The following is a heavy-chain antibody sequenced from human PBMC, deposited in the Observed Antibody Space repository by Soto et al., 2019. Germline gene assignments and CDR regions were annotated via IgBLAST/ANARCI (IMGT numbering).Heavy chain of an antibody. CDR2: IYYSGST. Sequence: SETLSLTCTVSGGSISSGGYYWSWIRQHPGKGLEWIGYIYYSGSTYYNPSLKSRVTISVDTSKNQFSLKLSSVTAADTAVYYCARGDYYDSSGYYYADAFDIWGQGTMVPVS. D-gene: IGHD3-22*01. V-gene: IGHV4-31*03. J-gene: IGHJ3*02. CDR3: ARGDYYDSSGYYYADAFDI. CDR1: GGSISSGGYY.